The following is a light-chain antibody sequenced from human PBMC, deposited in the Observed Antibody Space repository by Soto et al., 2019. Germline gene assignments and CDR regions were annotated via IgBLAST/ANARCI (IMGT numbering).Light chain of an antibody. V-gene: IGKV1-5*03. J-gene: IGKJ1*01. CDR2: KAS. CDR3: QQYNTYWT. Sequence: DIQMTQSPSTLSASVGDRVTITCRANQSISSWLAWYQQKPGKAPKLLIYKASILESGVPSRFSGSGSGTEFTLTISSLQPDDFATYYCQQYNTYWTFGQGTKVEIK. CDR1: QSISSW.